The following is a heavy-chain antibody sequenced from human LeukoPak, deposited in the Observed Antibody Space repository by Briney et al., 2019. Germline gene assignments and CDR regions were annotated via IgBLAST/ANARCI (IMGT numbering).Heavy chain of an antibody. CDR3: ARDPSYDSSGYSIFDY. CDR1: GFIFSTYS. J-gene: IGHJ4*02. Sequence: GGSLRLSCAASGFIFSTYSMNWVRQAPGKGLEWVSSISSSTSYIYYADSVKGRFTISRDNAKNSLYLQMNSLRAEDTAVYYCARDPSYDSSGYSIFDYWGQGTLVTVSS. CDR2: ISSSTSYI. D-gene: IGHD3-22*01. V-gene: IGHV3-21*01.